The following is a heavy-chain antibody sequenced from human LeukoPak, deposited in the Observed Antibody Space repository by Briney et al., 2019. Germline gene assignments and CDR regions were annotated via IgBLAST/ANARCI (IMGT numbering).Heavy chain of an antibody. V-gene: IGHV3-30*03. Sequence: GGSLRLSCVASGFSFSNHGMHWVRQAPGKGLEWVSVIASDGGAKFYADSVEGRFTLSRDNSKNTFFLQMNFLTVEDTAIYYCAREATWGQWYFDHWGQGTPVTVSS. CDR2: IASDGGAK. CDR1: GFSFSNHG. CDR3: AREATWGQWYFDH. D-gene: IGHD6-19*01. J-gene: IGHJ4*02.